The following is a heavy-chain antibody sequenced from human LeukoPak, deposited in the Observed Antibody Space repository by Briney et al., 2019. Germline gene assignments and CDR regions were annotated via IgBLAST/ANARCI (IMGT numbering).Heavy chain of an antibody. CDR2: INHSGST. Sequence: SETLSLTCAVYGGSFSGYYWSWIRQPPGKGLEWIGEINHSGSTNYNPSLKSRVTMSVDTSKNQFSLKLSSVTAADTAVYYCARRASGSYLPDRDWYFDLWGRGTLVTVSS. CDR1: GGSFSGYY. D-gene: IGHD1-26*01. J-gene: IGHJ2*01. V-gene: IGHV4-34*01. CDR3: ARRASGSYLPDRDWYFDL.